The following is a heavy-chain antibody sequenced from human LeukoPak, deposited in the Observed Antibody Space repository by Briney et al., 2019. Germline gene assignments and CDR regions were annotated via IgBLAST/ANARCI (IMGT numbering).Heavy chain of an antibody. CDR1: GYTFTGYY. V-gene: IGHV1-2*02. D-gene: IGHD2-2*01. CDR2: INPNSGGT. J-gene: IGHJ4*02. CDR3: ARRHSSTSCYDY. Sequence: GASVKVSCKASGYTFTGYYMHWVRQAPGQGLEWMGWINPNSGGTNYAQKFQGRFTMTRDTSISTAYMELSRLRSDDTAVYYCARRHSSTSCYDYWGQGTLVTVSS.